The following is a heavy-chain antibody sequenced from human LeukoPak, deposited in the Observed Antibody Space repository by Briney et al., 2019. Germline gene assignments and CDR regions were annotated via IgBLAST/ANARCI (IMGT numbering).Heavy chain of an antibody. V-gene: IGHV3-33*06. J-gene: IGHJ4*02. CDR3: AKDIERGFDYTNSPDY. CDR2: IWSDGTNK. Sequence: PGGSLRLSCAASGFTFTSYVMHWVRQAPGKGLEWVAVIWSDGTNKYYADSVKGRFAISRDDSKNMVYLQMNSLRVEDTAVYYCAKDIERGFDYTNSPDYWGQGTLVTVSS. CDR1: GFTFTSYV. D-gene: IGHD4-11*01.